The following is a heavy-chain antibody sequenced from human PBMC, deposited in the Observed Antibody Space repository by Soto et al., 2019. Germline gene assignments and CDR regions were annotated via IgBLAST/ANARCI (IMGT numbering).Heavy chain of an antibody. CDR2: ISSRSNYT. Sequence: GSLRLSCAASGFSFSDYYMNWIRQAPGEGLEWLSYISSRSNYTDYADSVKGRFTTSRDNAKNSLYLQMDSLRAEDTAGYYCARVLSGTRSFDYWGQGTLVTVSS. CDR1: GFSFSDYY. CDR3: ARVLSGTRSFDY. J-gene: IGHJ4*02. V-gene: IGHV3-11*05. D-gene: IGHD5-12*01.